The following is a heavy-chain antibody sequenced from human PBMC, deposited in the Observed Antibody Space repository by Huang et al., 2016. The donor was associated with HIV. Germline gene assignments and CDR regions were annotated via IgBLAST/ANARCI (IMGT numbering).Heavy chain of an antibody. V-gene: IGHV3-30*02. J-gene: IGHJ4*02. CDR1: GFAFSSHP. CDR3: AKDPTARPSHYFDY. Sequence: QVQLVESGGGVVQRGGALRLSCEASGFAFSSHPMHWVRQAPGKGLEWLTFIQYDGTKKVYADSVNGRFTISRDNSKNTVYLQMNSLRGEDTAVYYCAKDPTARPSHYFDYWGQGTLVTVSS. CDR2: IQYDGTKK.